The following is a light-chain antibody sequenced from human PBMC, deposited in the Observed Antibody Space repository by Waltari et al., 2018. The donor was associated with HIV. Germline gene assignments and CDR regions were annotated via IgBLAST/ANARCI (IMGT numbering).Light chain of an antibody. CDR2: QDT. V-gene: IGLV3-1*01. CDR3: QAWDTNTAAV. Sequence: SHELTQPPSVSVSPGQTASITCSGDNLGDRFACWYQQKPGKSPVLVIYQDTKRPSGIPERFSGSNSGNTATLTISGTQTMDEADYYCQAWDTNTAAVFGTGTKVTVL. J-gene: IGLJ1*01. CDR1: NLGDRF.